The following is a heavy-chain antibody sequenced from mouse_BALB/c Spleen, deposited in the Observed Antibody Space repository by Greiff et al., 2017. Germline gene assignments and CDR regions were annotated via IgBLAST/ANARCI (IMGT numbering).Heavy chain of an antibody. CDR2: IDPYYGGT. J-gene: IGHJ3*01. CDR3: DRGEYYSSNYGFAY. Sequence: EVQLQQSGPELVKPGASVKISCKASGFSFTGYNMNWVKQSNGKSLEWIGDIDPYYGGTSYNQKFKGKGTMTVDKSSSTAYMQLKSLTSEDSAVSYCDRGEYYSSNYGFAYWGQGTLVTVSA. CDR1: GFSFTGYN. V-gene: IGHV1-39*01. D-gene: IGHD1-1*01.